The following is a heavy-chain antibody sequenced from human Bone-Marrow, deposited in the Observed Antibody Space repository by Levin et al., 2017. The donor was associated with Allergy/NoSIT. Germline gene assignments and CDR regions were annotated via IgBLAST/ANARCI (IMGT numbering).Heavy chain of an antibody. CDR3: AKDMGIATLTDTFDL. CDR1: GFTFDDYA. CDR2: ISWNSGRV. J-gene: IGHJ3*01. D-gene: IGHD2-21*01. V-gene: IGHV3-9*01. Sequence: SCAASGFTFDDYAMHWVRQRPGEGLEWVSGISWNSGRVDYADSVRGRFTVSRDNARQSLYLEMNSLRVEDTALYYCAKDMGIATLTDTFDLWGQGTLVTVSP.